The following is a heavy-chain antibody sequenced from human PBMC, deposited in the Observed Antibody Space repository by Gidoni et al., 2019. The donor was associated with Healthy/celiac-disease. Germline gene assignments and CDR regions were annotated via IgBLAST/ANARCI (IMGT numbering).Heavy chain of an antibody. V-gene: IGHV1-24*01. Sequence: QVQLVQPGAEVKKPGASAKASCKVSGYTLTELSMHWVRQAPGKGLEWMGGFDPEDGETIYAQKFQGRVTMTEDTSTDTAYMELSSLRSEDTAVYYCATVFGATMARDYWGQGTLVTVSS. CDR2: FDPEDGET. CDR3: ATVFGATMARDY. D-gene: IGHD1-26*01. J-gene: IGHJ4*02. CDR1: GYTLTELS.